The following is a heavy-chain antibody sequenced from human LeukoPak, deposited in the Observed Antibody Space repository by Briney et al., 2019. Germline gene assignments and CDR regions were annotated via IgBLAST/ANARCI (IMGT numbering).Heavy chain of an antibody. CDR2: INHSGST. Sequence: SETLSLTCAVYGGSFSGYYWSWIRQPPGKGLEWIGEINHSGSTNYNPSLKSRVTISVDTSKNQFSLKLSSVTAADTAVYYCAILRADYHDSSGYYFDYWGQGTLVTVSS. CDR3: AILRADYHDSSGYYFDY. CDR1: GGSFSGYY. J-gene: IGHJ4*02. V-gene: IGHV4-34*01. D-gene: IGHD3-22*01.